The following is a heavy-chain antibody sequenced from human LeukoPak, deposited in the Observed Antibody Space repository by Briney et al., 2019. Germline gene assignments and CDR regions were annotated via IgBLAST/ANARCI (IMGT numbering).Heavy chain of an antibody. Sequence: SETLSLTCRVYGGSFTGYVWSWIRQPPGKGLEWIGESTDSGTTNSNPSLKSRVTISVDTSKNFFSLKLTSVTAADTAVYYCALLGRRWLPWDDFEIWGQGTMVTVSS. J-gene: IGHJ3*02. D-gene: IGHD5-24*01. V-gene: IGHV4-34*01. CDR1: GGSFTGYV. CDR3: ALLGRRWLPWDDFEI. CDR2: STDSGTT.